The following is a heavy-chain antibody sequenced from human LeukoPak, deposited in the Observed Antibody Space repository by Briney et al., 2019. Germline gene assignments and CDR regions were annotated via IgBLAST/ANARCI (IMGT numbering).Heavy chain of an antibody. CDR1: GFTFSSYW. V-gene: IGHV3-7*01. J-gene: IGHJ4*01. CDR3: ARARFDY. CDR2: INHNGNVN. Sequence: GGSLRLSCAASGFTFSSYWMNWARQAPGKGLEWVASINHNGNVNYYVDSVKGRFTISRDNAKNSLYLQMNSLRDEDTAVYYCARARFDYWGQGPLVTVSS.